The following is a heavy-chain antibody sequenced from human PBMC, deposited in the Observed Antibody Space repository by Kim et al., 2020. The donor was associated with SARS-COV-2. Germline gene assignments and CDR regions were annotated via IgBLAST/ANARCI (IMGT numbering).Heavy chain of an antibody. Sequence: GGSLRLSCAASGFAFSTYAMSWVRQAPGKGPEWVSGISASGATSYYADSVKGRFTISRDNFQDTMDLQMNSLRVEDTAIYYCAKTFGFWDSGDQRYYYHNMDGWGNGTTVIVSS. CDR2: ISASGATS. V-gene: IGHV3-23*01. J-gene: IGHJ6*03. CDR3: AKTFGFWDSGDQRYYYHNMDG. D-gene: IGHD6-19*01. CDR1: GFAFSTYA.